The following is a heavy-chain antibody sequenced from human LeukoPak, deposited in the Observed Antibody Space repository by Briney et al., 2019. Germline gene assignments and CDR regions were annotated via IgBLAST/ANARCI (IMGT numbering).Heavy chain of an antibody. CDR2: IYTGGST. CDR1: GGSISSGTYY. J-gene: IGHJ4*02. CDR3: AAELWFGELLSGGYFDY. Sequence: SETLSLTCTVSGGSISSGTYYWSWIRQPAGKGLEWIGRIYTGGSTNDNPSLKSRSTISVDTSKNQFSLKLSSVTAADTAVYYCAAELWFGELLSGGYFDYWGQGTLVTVSS. V-gene: IGHV4-61*02. D-gene: IGHD3-10*01.